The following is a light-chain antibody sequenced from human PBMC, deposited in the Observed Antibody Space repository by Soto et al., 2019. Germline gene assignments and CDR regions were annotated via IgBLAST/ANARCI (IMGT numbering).Light chain of an antibody. CDR2: DAS. Sequence: EIVLTQSPATLSLSPGEGATLSCRASQYITIYLAWYQQKPGQAPRLLIYDASNRATGIPARFSGSGSGTDFTLTISSLEPDDFAVYYCQQRADWPITFGQGTRLEI. CDR3: QQRADWPIT. J-gene: IGKJ5*01. V-gene: IGKV3-11*01. CDR1: QYITIY.